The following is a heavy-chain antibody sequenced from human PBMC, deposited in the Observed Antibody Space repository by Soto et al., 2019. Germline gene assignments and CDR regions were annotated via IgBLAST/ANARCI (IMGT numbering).Heavy chain of an antibody. D-gene: IGHD6-13*01. V-gene: IGHV1-8*01. CDR3: AGTYRRRWYYWFDP. J-gene: IGHJ5*02. CDR2: MNPNSGNT. CDR1: GYTFTIYD. Sequence: ASVKVSCKASGYTFTIYDINWVLQATGQGLEWMGWMNPNSGNTGYAQKFQGRVTMTRNTSISTAYMELSSLRSKDTAVYYWAGTYRRRWYYWFDPWGKGNLVTVDS.